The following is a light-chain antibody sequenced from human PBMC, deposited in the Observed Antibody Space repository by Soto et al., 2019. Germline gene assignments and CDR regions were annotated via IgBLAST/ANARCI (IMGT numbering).Light chain of an antibody. Sequence: QSALTQPPSVSGSPGQSVTISCTGTSSDVATYNRVSWYQQPPGTAPKLMLYEVSNRPSGVPDRFSGSKSGNTASLTISGLQAEDEDDYYCSSYTTSSTWVFGTGTKLTVL. V-gene: IGLV2-18*02. CDR3: SSYTTSSTWV. CDR2: EVS. J-gene: IGLJ1*01. CDR1: SSDVATYNR.